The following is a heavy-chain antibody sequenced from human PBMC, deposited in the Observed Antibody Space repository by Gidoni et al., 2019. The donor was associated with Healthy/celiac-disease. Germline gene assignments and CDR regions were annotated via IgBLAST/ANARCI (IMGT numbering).Heavy chain of an antibody. CDR2: IYYSGST. V-gene: IGHV4-59*01. D-gene: IGHD3-22*01. Sequence: QVQLQESGPGLVTPSETLSLTCTVSGGSISSYYWSWIRQPPGKGLEWIGYIYYSGSTNYNPSRKSRVTISVDTSKNQFSLKLSSVTAADTAGYYCARGWSSGPYRYPDYWGQGTLVTVSS. J-gene: IGHJ4*02. CDR1: GGSISSYY. CDR3: ARGWSSGPYRYPDY.